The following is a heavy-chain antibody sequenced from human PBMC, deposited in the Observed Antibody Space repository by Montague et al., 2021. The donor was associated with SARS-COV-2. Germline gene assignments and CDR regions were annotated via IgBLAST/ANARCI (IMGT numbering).Heavy chain of an antibody. J-gene: IGHJ6*02. D-gene: IGHD3-10*01. CDR1: GFSLSTSGMC. V-gene: IGHV2-70*11. Sequence: PALVKPTQTLTLTCTFSGFSLSTSGMCVSWIRQPPGKALEWLARIDWDDDKYYSTSLKTRLTISKDTSKYQVVLTMTNMDPVDTATYYCARIVGVLLWFGESDYGMDVWGQGTTVTVSS. CDR2: IDWDDDK. CDR3: ARIVGVLLWFGESDYGMDV.